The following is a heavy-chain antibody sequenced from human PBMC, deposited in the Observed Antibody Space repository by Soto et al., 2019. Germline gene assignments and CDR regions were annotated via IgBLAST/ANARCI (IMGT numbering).Heavy chain of an antibody. CDR3: ARDKHTMIVVLPWNWFDP. CDR2: ISYDGSNK. Sequence: GGSLRLSCAASGFTFSSYAMHWVRQAPGKGLEWVAVISYDGSNKYYADSVKGRFTISRDNSKNTLYLQMNSLRAEDTAVYYCARDKHTMIVVLPWNWFDPWGQGTLVIVSS. J-gene: IGHJ5*02. D-gene: IGHD3-22*01. CDR1: GFTFSSYA. V-gene: IGHV3-30-3*01.